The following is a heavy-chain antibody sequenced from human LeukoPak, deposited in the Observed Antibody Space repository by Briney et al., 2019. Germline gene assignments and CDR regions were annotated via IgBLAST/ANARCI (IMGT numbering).Heavy chain of an antibody. Sequence: PVKVSCKTSGGTFSSYTISWVRQAPGQGLEWMGGIIPIFGTPHYAQKFQDRVTITADASTSTAYMELSSLRSEDTAVYYCARDEYGGNLFDYWGQGTLVTVSS. CDR2: IIPIFGTP. V-gene: IGHV1-69*13. D-gene: IGHD4-23*01. CDR3: ARDEYGGNLFDY. CDR1: GGTFSSYT. J-gene: IGHJ4*02.